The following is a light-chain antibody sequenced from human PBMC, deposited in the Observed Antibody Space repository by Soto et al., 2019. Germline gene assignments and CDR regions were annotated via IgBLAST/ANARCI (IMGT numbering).Light chain of an antibody. CDR2: EVS. CDR3: SSYTSNSAPYV. J-gene: IGLJ1*01. Sequence: QSALTQPASVSGSPGQSITISCTGTGSDVGGYNYVSWYQQHPGKAPKLMIYEVSDRPSGVSSRFSGSKSGNTASLTISGLQAEDEADYYCSSYTSNSAPYVFGTGTKLTVL. V-gene: IGLV2-14*01. CDR1: GSDVGGYNY.